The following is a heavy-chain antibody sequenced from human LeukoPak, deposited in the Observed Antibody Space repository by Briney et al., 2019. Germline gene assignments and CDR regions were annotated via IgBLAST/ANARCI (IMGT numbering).Heavy chain of an antibody. CDR3: ARLGGRIAVSV. Sequence: SETLSLTCTVSGGSISSYYWSWIRQPPGKGLEWIGEINHSGSTNYNPSLKSRVTISVDTSKNQFSLKLSSVTAADTAVYYCARLGGRIAVSVWGRGTLVTVSS. D-gene: IGHD6-19*01. V-gene: IGHV4-34*01. CDR2: INHSGST. J-gene: IGHJ4*02. CDR1: GGSISSYY.